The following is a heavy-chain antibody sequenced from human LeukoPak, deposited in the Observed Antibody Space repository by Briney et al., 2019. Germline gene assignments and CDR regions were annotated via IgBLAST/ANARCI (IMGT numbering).Heavy chain of an antibody. V-gene: IGHV1-2*02. J-gene: IGHJ5*02. Sequence: ASVKVSCKASGYTFSDHFIHWVRQAPGQGLEWMGYLNPNTGATNYAQKLQGRVTMIRDTSISTAYMELSSLTSDDAAVYYCARDQMTTVTNKFSGWFDPWAREPWSPSPQ. CDR2: LNPNTGAT. D-gene: IGHD4-17*01. CDR3: ARDQMTTVTNKFSGWFDP. CDR1: GYTFSDHF.